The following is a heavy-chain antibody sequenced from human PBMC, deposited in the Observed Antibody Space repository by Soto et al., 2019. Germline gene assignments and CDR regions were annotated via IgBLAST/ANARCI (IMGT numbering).Heavy chain of an antibody. Sequence: EVQLVESGGGLVQPGGSLGLSCSASGFTFSSYAMHWVRQAPGKGLEYVSAISSNGGSTYYADSVKGRCTISRDNSKNTLYLQMSSLRAEDTAVYYCVKGPYGFSCFRYYFDYWGQGTLVTVSS. CDR1: GFTFSSYA. CDR3: VKGPYGFSCFRYYFDY. D-gene: IGHD3-3*01. CDR2: ISSNGGST. J-gene: IGHJ4*02. V-gene: IGHV3-64D*08.